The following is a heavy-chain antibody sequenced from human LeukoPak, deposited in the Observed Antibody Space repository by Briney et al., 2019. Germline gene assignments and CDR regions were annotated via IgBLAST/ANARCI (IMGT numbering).Heavy chain of an antibody. J-gene: IGHJ5*02. D-gene: IGHD7-27*01. CDR2: IIPIFGTA. CDR3: VTGDRYFDP. Sequence: VASVKVSCKASGGTFSSYAISWVRQAPGQGLEWMGGIIPIFGTANYAQKFQGRVTITADESTSTAYMELSSLRSEDTAVYYCVTGDRYFDPWGQGTLVTVSS. CDR1: GGTFSSYA. V-gene: IGHV1-69*01.